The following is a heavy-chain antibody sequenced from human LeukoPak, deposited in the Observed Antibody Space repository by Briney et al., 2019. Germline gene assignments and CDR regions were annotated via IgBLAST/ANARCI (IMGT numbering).Heavy chain of an antibody. CDR1: GDSLNSGSYY. D-gene: IGHD2-21*02. V-gene: IGHV4-31*03. J-gene: IGHJ4*02. CDR2: ISYRGTT. Sequence: SQTLSLTCTVFGDSLNSGSYYWSWIRQHSERGLEWIGYISYRGTTLYNPSLKSRVSISGDTSKTQFSLNINSVTAADTAVYYCARMPRGVAVVTPYYFDSWGQGTLVTVSS. CDR3: ARMPRGVAVVTPYYFDS.